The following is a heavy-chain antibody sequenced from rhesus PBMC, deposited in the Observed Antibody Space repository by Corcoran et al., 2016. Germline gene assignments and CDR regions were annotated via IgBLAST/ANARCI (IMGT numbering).Heavy chain of an antibody. J-gene: IGHJ4*01. Sequence: QLQLQESGPGLVKPSETLSLTCAVSCGSIRSNYWSCIRHPPGTGLEWIGRISGSGGGTDYNPSLKSRVTSSTDTSKNHFSLNLSSVISADTSVYYCARVILGLVNVYWGQGVLVTVSS. D-gene: IGHD3-3*01. V-gene: IGHV4-173*01. CDR2: ISGSGGGT. CDR3: ARVILGLVNVY. CDR1: CGSIRSNY.